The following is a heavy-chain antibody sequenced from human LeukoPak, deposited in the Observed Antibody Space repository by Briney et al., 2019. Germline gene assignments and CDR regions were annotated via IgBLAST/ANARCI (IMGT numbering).Heavy chain of an antibody. CDR3: ARKSSIYYYYYMDV. Sequence: ASVKVSCKASVYTFTRYDINWVRQATGQGLEWMEWMNPNSGNTSYAQKFQSRVTMTRDTSISTAYMKLSSLRSADTAVYYCARKSSIYYYYYMDVCGKGTTVVVSS. CDR2: MNPNSGNT. V-gene: IGHV1-8*01. D-gene: IGHD6-6*01. J-gene: IGHJ6*03. CDR1: VYTFTRYD.